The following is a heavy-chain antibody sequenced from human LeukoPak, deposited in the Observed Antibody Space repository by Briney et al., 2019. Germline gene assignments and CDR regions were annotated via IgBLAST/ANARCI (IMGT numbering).Heavy chain of an antibody. CDR1: GFTISNAW. V-gene: IGHV3-15*01. J-gene: IGHJ4*02. Sequence: GGSLRLSCAASGFTISNAWMSWVRQAPGKGLEWVGRIRSKTDGGTTDYAAPVKGRFTISRDDSKNTLYLQMNSLKAEDTAVYYCTTLMYYFDTGGKLNYFDFWGQGSLVTVSS. D-gene: IGHD3-22*01. CDR3: TTLMYYFDTGGKLNYFDF. CDR2: IRSKTDGGTT.